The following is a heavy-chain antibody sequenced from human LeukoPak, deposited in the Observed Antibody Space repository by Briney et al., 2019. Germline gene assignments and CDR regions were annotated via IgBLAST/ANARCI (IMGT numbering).Heavy chain of an antibody. V-gene: IGHV1-8*01. CDR2: INPHSGKT. CDR1: GYPFRNYD. J-gene: IGHJ4*02. D-gene: IGHD6-19*01. Sequence: GASVKVSCKTSGYPFRNYDINWVRQATGQGLEWMGWINPHSGKTGYAQKFQGRVTMTTDTSISTAYMELSRLRSDDTAVYYCARSSQLGSGWYLDYWGQGTLVTVSS. CDR3: ARSSQLGSGWYLDY.